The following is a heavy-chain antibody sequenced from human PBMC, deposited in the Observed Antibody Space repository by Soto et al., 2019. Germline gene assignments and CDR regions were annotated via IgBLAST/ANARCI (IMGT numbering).Heavy chain of an antibody. CDR3: ARDGNDFWSGYYLKGSSKVDE. V-gene: IGHV1-18*04. J-gene: IGHJ4*02. D-gene: IGHD3-3*01. CDR1: CSSFDRSS. Sequence: VSCQASCSSFDRSSIVCLRSTHARMPEWMGWISAYNGNTNYAQKLQGRVTMTTDTSTSTAYMELRSLRSDDTAVYYCARDGNDFWSGYYLKGSSKVDERGQATTVTVS. CDR2: ISAYNGNT.